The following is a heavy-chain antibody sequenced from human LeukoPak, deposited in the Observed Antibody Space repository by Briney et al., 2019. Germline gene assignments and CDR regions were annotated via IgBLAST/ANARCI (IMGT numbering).Heavy chain of an antibody. D-gene: IGHD4-17*01. CDR3: ARDETTVTTYYYYYYMDV. V-gene: IGHV3-74*01. CDR2: IQGDGSGI. CDR1: GFSFSTTW. J-gene: IGHJ6*03. Sequence: GGSLRLSCAASGFSFSTTWMHWVRQVPGKGLVWVSRIQGDGSGIIYADSVKGRFTISRDNAKNSLYLQMNSLRAEDTALYYCARDETTVTTYYYYYYMDVWGKGTTVTVSS.